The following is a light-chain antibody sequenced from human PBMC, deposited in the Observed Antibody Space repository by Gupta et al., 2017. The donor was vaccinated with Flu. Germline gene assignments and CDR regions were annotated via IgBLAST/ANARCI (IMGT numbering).Light chain of an antibody. V-gene: IGKV1-39*01. CDR2: AAS. J-gene: IGKJ2*03. CDR1: QSISSY. Sequence: GDRVTITCRASQSISSYLNWYQQKPGKAPKLLIYAASSLQSGVPSRFSGSGSGTDFTLTISSLQPEDFATYYCQQSYSTPYSFGQGTKLEIK. CDR3: QQSYSTPYS.